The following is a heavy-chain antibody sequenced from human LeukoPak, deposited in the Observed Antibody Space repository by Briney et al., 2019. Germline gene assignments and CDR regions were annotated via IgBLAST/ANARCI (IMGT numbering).Heavy chain of an antibody. CDR3: ARVSAAGMEFHYGMDV. CDR2: IHYSEST. CDR1: GGPIRSYY. J-gene: IGHJ6*02. V-gene: IGHV4-59*01. D-gene: IGHD6-13*01. Sequence: SETLSLTCTVSGGPIRSYYWSWMRQPPGKGLEWIGNIHYSESTNFNPSLKSRVAIAVDTSKNQFSLSMRSVTAADTAVYYCARVSAAGMEFHYGMDVLGQGTTVFVSS.